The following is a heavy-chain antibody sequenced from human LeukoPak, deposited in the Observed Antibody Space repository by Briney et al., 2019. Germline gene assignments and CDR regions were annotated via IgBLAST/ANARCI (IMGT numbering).Heavy chain of an antibody. Sequence: GGSLRLSCAASGFTFSSYAMHWVRQAPGKGLEWVAVISYDGSNKYYADSVKGRFTISRDNSKNTLYLQMNSLGAEDTAVYYCARLRTTSTRSYYYGMDVWGQGTTVTVSS. CDR1: GFTFSSYA. D-gene: IGHD4-11*01. J-gene: IGHJ6*02. CDR3: ARLRTTSTRSYYYGMDV. CDR2: ISYDGSNK. V-gene: IGHV3-30-3*01.